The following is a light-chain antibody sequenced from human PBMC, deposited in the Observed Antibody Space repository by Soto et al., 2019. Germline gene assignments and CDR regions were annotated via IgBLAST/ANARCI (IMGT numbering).Light chain of an antibody. CDR3: CSYAGSYTP. V-gene: IGLV2-11*01. CDR2: DVS. Sequence: QSALTQPRSVSRSPGQSVTISCTGTSSDVGGYNYVSWYQQHPGKAPKLMIYDVSKRPSGVPDRFSGSKSGNTASLTISGLQAEDEADYYCCSYAGSYTPFGTGTKVTVL. CDR1: SSDVGGYNY. J-gene: IGLJ1*01.